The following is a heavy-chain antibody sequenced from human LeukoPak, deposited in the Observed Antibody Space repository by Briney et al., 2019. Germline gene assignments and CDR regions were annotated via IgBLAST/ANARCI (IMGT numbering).Heavy chain of an antibody. V-gene: IGHV3-66*01. CDR3: AKGGYSYQNWFDP. CDR1: GFTVSSNY. D-gene: IGHD5-18*01. J-gene: IGHJ5*02. Sequence: GGSLRLSCAASGFTVSSNYMSWVRQAPGKGLEWVSVIYSGGSTYYADSVKGRFTISRDNSKNTLYLQMNSLRAEDTAVYYCAKGGYSYQNWFDPWGQGTLVTVSS. CDR2: IYSGGST.